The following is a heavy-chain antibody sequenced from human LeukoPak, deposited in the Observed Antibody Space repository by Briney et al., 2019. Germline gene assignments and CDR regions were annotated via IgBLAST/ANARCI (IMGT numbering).Heavy chain of an antibody. V-gene: IGHV4-4*02. CDR3: AREKDLGTPGPDAFDI. CDR1: GGSISSSNW. D-gene: IGHD7-27*01. J-gene: IGHJ3*02. CDR2: IYHSGST. Sequence: SETLSLTCAVSGGSISSSNWWSWVRQPPGKGLEWIGEIYHSGSTNYNPSLKSRVTISVDKSKNQFSLKLSSVTAADTAVYYCAREKDLGTPGPDAFDIWGQGIMVTVSS.